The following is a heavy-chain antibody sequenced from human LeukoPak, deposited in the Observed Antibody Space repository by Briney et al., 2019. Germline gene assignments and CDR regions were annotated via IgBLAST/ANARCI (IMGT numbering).Heavy chain of an antibody. CDR1: GFTFSSYE. J-gene: IGHJ4*02. CDR3: TGNYYGSGSYADFDY. V-gene: IGHV3-48*03. D-gene: IGHD3-10*01. CDR2: ISSSGSAI. Sequence: GGSLRLSCAASGFTFSSYEMNWVRQAPGKGLEWVSYISSSGSAIYYADAVKGRFTISRDNSKNTLYLQMNSLKTEDTAVYYCTGNYYGSGSYADFDYWGQGTLVTVSS.